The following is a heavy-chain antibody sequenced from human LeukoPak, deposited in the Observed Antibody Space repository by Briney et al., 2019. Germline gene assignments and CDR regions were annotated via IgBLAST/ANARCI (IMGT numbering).Heavy chain of an antibody. J-gene: IGHJ5*02. Sequence: SVKVSCKASGYTFTGYHIHWVRQAPGQGLEWMGGIIPIFGTANYAQKFQGRVTITADKSTSTAYMELSSLRSEDTAVYYCARDLCFGDSGGCNWFDPWGQGTLVTVSS. D-gene: IGHD2-21*02. CDR3: ARDLCFGDSGGCNWFDP. CDR2: IIPIFGTA. V-gene: IGHV1-69*06. CDR1: GYTFTGYH.